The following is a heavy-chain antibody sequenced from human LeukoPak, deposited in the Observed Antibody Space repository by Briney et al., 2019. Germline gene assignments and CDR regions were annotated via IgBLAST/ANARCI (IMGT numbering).Heavy chain of an antibody. J-gene: IGHJ4*02. Sequence: GGSLRLSCAASGFTFSTYWMSWVRQAPGKGLEGVANIKKDGSEKYYMDSVKGRFTISRDNAENSLYLQMNSLRAEDTAAYYCAREGVHCSGRSCLKAYWGQGTQVTVSS. V-gene: IGHV3-7*03. D-gene: IGHD2-15*01. CDR3: AREGVHCSGRSCLKAY. CDR2: IKKDGSEK. CDR1: GFTFSTYW.